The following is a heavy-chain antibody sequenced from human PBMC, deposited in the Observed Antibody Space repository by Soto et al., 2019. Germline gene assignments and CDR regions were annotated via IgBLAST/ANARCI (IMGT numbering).Heavy chain of an antibody. CDR2: ISSSSSTI. Sequence: GGSLRLSCAASGFTFSSYSMNWVRQAPGKGLEWVSYISSSSSTIYYADSVKGRFTISRDNAKNSLYLQMNSLRDEDTAVYYCARDPHRVRAARSGWFDPWGQGTLVTVSS. J-gene: IGHJ5*02. CDR1: GFTFSSYS. CDR3: ARDPHRVRAARSGWFDP. D-gene: IGHD6-6*01. V-gene: IGHV3-48*02.